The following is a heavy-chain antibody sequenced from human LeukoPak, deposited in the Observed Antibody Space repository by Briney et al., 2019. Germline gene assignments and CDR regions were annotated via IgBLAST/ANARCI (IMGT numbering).Heavy chain of an antibody. CDR2: ISSTSSTI. CDR1: GFTFSTYS. CDR3: VREFTVTSRDY. V-gene: IGHV3-48*01. Sequence: GGSLRLSCAASGFTFSTYSMNWVRQAPGKGLEWVAYISSTSSTIHHADSVKGRFTISRDNAKNLLYLQMNSLGAEDTAVYYCVREFTVTSRDYWGQGALVTVSS. J-gene: IGHJ4*02. D-gene: IGHD4-17*01.